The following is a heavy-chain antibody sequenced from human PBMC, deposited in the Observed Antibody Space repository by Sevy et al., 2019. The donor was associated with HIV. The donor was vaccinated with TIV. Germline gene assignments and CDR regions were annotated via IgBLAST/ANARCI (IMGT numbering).Heavy chain of an antibody. J-gene: IGHJ4*02. CDR1: GVTFNNYA. CDR3: AKRVGATGGVFDY. Sequence: GGSLRLSCAASGVTFNNYAMSWVRQAPGKGLEWVAVISGSGGSTNYAEAAKGRFTISRDNSKNTLYLQMNGLRAEDTAVYYCAKRVGATGGVFDYWGQGTLVTVSS. D-gene: IGHD1-26*01. V-gene: IGHV3-23*01. CDR2: ISGSGGST.